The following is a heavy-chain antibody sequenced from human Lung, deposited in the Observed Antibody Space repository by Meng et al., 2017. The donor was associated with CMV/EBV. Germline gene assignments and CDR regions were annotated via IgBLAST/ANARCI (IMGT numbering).Heavy chain of an antibody. CDR1: GFTVSSNY. CDR2: IYSGGST. J-gene: IGHJ4*02. D-gene: IGHD6-19*01. Sequence: SCAASGFTVSSNYMSWVRQAPGKGLEWVSVIYSGGSTYYAGSVKGRFTISRDNSKNTLYLQMNSLRAEDTAVYYCVRMPKWLGAHFDYWGQGTLVTVSS. CDR3: VRMPKWLGAHFDY. V-gene: IGHV3-66*02.